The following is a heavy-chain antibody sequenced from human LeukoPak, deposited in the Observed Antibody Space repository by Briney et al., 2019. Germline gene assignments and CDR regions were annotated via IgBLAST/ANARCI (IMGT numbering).Heavy chain of an antibody. D-gene: IGHD6-13*01. CDR1: GFTFSDYY. CDR2: ISSSSSYT. J-gene: IGHJ4*02. CDR3: ARHLNSSSWLVYFDY. Sequence: GGSLRLSCAASGFTFSDYYMSWIRQVPGKGLEWVSYISSSSSYTNYADSVKGRFTISRDNAKNSLYLQMNSLRAEDTAVYYCARHLNSSSWLVYFDYWGQGTLVTVSS. V-gene: IGHV3-11*06.